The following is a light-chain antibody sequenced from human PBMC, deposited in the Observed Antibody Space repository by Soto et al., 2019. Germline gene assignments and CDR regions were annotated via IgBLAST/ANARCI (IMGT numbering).Light chain of an antibody. J-gene: IGLJ3*02. CDR3: CSYAGSYTLWV. Sequence: QSVLTQPRSVSGSPGQSVTISCTGTSSDVGGYNYVSWYQHHPGKAPTLMIYDVSERPSGVPDRFSGSKSGNTASLTISGLQAEDEADYYCCSYAGSYTLWVFGGGTKLTVL. CDR1: SSDVGGYNY. CDR2: DVS. V-gene: IGLV2-11*01.